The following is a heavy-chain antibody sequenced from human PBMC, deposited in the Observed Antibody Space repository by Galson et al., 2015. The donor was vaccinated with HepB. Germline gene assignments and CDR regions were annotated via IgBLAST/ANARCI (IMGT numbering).Heavy chain of an antibody. J-gene: IGHJ6*02. CDR3: ARRAYCSSTCCYAPRIYYYYYGMDV. D-gene: IGHD2-2*01. CDR1: GFTFSSYW. V-gene: IGHV3-7*01. CDR2: IKQDGSEK. Sequence: SLRLSCAASGFTFSSYWMSWVRQAPGKGLEWVANIKQDGSEKYYVDSVKGRFTISRDNAKNSLYLQMNSLRAEDTAVYYCARRAYCSSTCCYAPRIYYYYYGMDVWGQGTTVTVSS.